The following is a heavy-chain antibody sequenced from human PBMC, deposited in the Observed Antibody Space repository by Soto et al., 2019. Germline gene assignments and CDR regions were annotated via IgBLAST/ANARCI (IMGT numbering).Heavy chain of an antibody. Sequence: PGGSLRLSCEASGFTFSSYGMHWVRQAPGKGLEWVAVINNDGSSKSYADSVKGRFTISRDNSKNTLYLQMNSLRAEDTAVYYCARDLLKPYSSGWSHPHYYYYGMDVWGQGTTVTAP. CDR2: INNDGSSK. V-gene: IGHV3-33*08. D-gene: IGHD6-19*01. CDR1: GFTFSSYG. CDR3: ARDLLKPYSSGWSHPHYYYYGMDV. J-gene: IGHJ6*02.